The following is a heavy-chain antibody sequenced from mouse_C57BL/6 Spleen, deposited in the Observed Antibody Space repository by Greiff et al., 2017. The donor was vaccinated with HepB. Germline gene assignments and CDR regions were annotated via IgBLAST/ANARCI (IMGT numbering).Heavy chain of an antibody. Sequence: EVQLQQSGAELVRPGASVKLSCTASGFNIKDDYMHWVKQRPEQGLEWIGWIDPENGDTEYASKFQGKATITADTSSNTAYLQLSSLTSEDTAVYYCTEYGYDRAYWGQGTLVTVSA. D-gene: IGHD2-2*01. CDR1: GFNIKDDY. CDR3: TEYGYDRAY. V-gene: IGHV14-4*01. J-gene: IGHJ3*01. CDR2: IDPENGDT.